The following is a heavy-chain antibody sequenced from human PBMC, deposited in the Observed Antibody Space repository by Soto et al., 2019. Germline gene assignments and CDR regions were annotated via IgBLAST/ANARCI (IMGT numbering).Heavy chain of an antibody. CDR3: ARLTISLVRGVPNWFDP. V-gene: IGHV4-59*08. CDR2: IYYSGST. J-gene: IGHJ5*02. Sequence: SETMSLTCSVAGYNIRSYYWSWIRQNTGKGLEWIGHIYYSGSTNYNSSLKSRVTISVDTSKNQFSLKLSSVTAADTAVYYCARLTISLVRGVPNWFDPWGHGTLVTVSS. D-gene: IGHD3-10*01. CDR1: GYNIRSYY.